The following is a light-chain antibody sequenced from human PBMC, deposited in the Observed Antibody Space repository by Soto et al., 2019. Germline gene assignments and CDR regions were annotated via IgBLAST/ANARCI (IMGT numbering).Light chain of an antibody. CDR1: QSISSY. Sequence: DIQMTQSPSSLSASVGDRVTITCRPSQSISSYLNGYQQKPGKAPKLLIFGISSLQSGVTPRFSGGGSGTDFQITISSLQTADFATSYGPQGYRVPLAFGGGTKVEIK. J-gene: IGKJ4*01. V-gene: IGKV1-39*01. CDR3: PQGYRVPLA. CDR2: GIS.